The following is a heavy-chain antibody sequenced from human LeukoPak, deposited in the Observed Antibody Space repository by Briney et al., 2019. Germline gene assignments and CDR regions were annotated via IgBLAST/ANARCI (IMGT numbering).Heavy chain of an antibody. V-gene: IGHV4-39*07. CDR1: GGSISSSSYY. CDR2: IYHSGST. CDR3: ARVRAVMVRGVIPYNWFDP. J-gene: IGHJ5*02. Sequence: SETLSLTCTVSGGSISSSSYYWGWIRQPPGKGLEWIGSIYHSGSTYYNPSLKSRVTISVDTSKNQFSLKLSSVTAADTAVYYCARVRAVMVRGVIPYNWFDPWGQGTLVTVSS. D-gene: IGHD3-10*01.